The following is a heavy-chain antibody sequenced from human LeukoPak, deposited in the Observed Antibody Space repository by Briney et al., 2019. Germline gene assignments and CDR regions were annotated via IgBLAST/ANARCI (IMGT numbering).Heavy chain of an antibody. J-gene: IGHJ4*02. CDR1: GGSISSAY. D-gene: IGHD2-21*01. V-gene: IGHV4-59*01. CDR2: IFYSGTT. CDR3: ARSRGDYNANSPSDY. Sequence: SETLSLTCNVSGGSISSAYWSWIRQPPGKGLEWIGYIFYSGTTNYNPSLKNRVTISLDTSKKHFSLKLTSVTAADTAVYYCARSRGDYNANSPSDYWGQGTLVTVSS.